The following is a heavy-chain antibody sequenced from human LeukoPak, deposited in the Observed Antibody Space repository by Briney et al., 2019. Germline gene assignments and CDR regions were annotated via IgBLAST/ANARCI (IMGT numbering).Heavy chain of an antibody. V-gene: IGHV3-7*03. D-gene: IGHD2-21*02. Sequence: GGSLRLSCAASGLSFRNYWMGWVRQAPGKGLEWVANIKHDGSEIYYVDSVEGRFTISRDTAKDSLYLQMNSLRVEDTAVYYCARDPPAYCGGDCYSPYSGMDVWGQGTTVTVSS. CDR3: ARDPPAYCGGDCYSPYSGMDV. CDR2: IKHDGSEI. J-gene: IGHJ6*02. CDR1: GLSFRNYW.